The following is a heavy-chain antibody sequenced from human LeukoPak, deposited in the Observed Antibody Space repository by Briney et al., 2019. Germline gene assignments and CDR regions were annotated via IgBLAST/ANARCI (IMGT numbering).Heavy chain of an antibody. J-gene: IGHJ4*02. Sequence: SETLSLTCAVYGGSFSGYCWSWIRQPPGKGLEWIGEINHSGSTNYNPSLKSRVTISVDTSKNQFSLKLSSVTAADTAVYYCARGRSSWRNYYFDYWGQGTLVTVSS. CDR1: GGSFSGYC. V-gene: IGHV4-34*01. CDR3: ARGRSSWRNYYFDY. D-gene: IGHD6-13*01. CDR2: INHSGST.